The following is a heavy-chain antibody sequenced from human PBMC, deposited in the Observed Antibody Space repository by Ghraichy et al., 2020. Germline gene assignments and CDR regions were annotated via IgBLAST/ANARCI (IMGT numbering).Heavy chain of an antibody. D-gene: IGHD2-2*01. CDR3: AGGRKRVVSAAHSGWSNDYYFDY. J-gene: IGHJ4*02. CDR1: GGSISSYY. Sequence: SETLSLTCTVSGGSISSYYWSWIRQPPGKGLEWIAYIYNSGSTKYNPSLKSRVTISVDTSKNQLSLKLSSVTAADTAVYYCAGGRKRVVSAAHSGWSNDYYFDYWGQGTLVTVSS. V-gene: IGHV4-59*01. CDR2: IYNSGST.